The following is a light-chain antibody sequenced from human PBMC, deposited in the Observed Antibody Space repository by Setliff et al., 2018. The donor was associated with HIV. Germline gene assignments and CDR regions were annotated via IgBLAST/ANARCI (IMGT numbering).Light chain of an antibody. Sequence: SVLTQPASVSGSPGQSITISCTGTSGDVGGYSYVSWYQQHPGKAPKLIIYEVRNRPSGVSNRFSGSKSGNTASLTISGLQAEDEADYYCSSYAVTNTLPFGTGTKVTVL. CDR1: SGDVGGYSY. CDR2: EVR. CDR3: SSYAVTNTLP. J-gene: IGLJ1*01. V-gene: IGLV2-14*01.